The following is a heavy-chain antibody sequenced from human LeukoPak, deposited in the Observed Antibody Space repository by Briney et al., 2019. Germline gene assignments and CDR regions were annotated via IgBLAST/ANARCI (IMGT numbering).Heavy chain of an antibody. CDR2: INPNSGDT. J-gene: IGHJ4*02. CDR1: GYTFTGYY. CDR3: ARVYKECPGGY. V-gene: IGHV1-2*02. Sequence: ASVKVSCKASGYTFTGYYMHWVRQAPGQGLEWMGWINPNSGDTNYAQKFQGRVTMTRDTSISTAYMELSRLRSDDTAVYYCARVYKECPGGYWGQGTLVTVSS. D-gene: IGHD3-10*01.